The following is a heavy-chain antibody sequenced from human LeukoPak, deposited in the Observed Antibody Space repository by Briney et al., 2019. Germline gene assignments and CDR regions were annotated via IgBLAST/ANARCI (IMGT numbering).Heavy chain of an antibody. CDR3: TRDLMDYDVSTGLHHYYMDV. Sequence: AGSLRLSCVASGFTFSSSCMHWVRQDPRKGMVWVSRINGDGRNINSADTVRGRFNISRDNAKNTLYLQMNTLRVEDTAVYYCTRDLMDYDVSTGLHHYYMDVWGQGTTVTVSS. D-gene: IGHD3-9*01. CDR2: INGDGRNI. CDR1: GFTFSSSC. J-gene: IGHJ6*02. V-gene: IGHV3-74*01.